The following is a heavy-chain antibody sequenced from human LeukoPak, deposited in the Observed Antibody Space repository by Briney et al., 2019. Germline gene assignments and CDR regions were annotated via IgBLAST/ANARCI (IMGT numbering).Heavy chain of an antibody. CDR3: ASIFGDYSDFDS. V-gene: IGHV4-34*01. J-gene: IGHJ4*02. CDR2: ITHHGST. Sequence: KPSETLSLTCAVYGGSFSNYYLSWVRQPPGKGLEWIGEITHHGSTNYNPSLKSRVTISVDTSKNQFSLKLSSVAAADTAVYYCASIFGDYSDFDSWGQGTLVTVSS. CDR1: GGSFSNYY. D-gene: IGHD4-17*01.